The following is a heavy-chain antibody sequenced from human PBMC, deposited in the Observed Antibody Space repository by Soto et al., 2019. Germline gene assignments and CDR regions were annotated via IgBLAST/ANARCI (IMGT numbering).Heavy chain of an antibody. Sequence: SVKVSCKASGGTFNSYAISWVRQAPGQGLEWMGGIIPIFGTANYAQNFQGRVTITADESTSIAYMELSSLRSEDTAVYYCARSLVRGGSSSMALNYFDYWGQGTPVTVSS. V-gene: IGHV1-69*13. CDR3: ARSLVRGGSSSMALNYFDY. J-gene: IGHJ4*02. D-gene: IGHD1-26*01. CDR2: IIPIFGTA. CDR1: GGTFNSYA.